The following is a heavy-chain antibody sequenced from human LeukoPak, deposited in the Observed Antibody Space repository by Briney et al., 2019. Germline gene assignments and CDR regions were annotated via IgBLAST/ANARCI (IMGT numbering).Heavy chain of an antibody. CDR3: ARVVGSSWTDAFDI. Sequence: GGSLRLSCAASGFTFSSYAMHWVRQAPGKGREWISYMTGDSKTINYADSVKGRFTISRDNAENSLFLQMNSLRAEDTALYHCARVVGSSWTDAFDIWGQGTMVTVSS. CDR2: MTGDSKTI. V-gene: IGHV3-48*01. CDR1: GFTFSSYA. J-gene: IGHJ3*02. D-gene: IGHD6-13*01.